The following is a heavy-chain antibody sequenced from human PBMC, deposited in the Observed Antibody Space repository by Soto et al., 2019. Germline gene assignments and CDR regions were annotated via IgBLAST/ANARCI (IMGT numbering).Heavy chain of an antibody. J-gene: IGHJ6*02. CDR3: AGDAPPRSGIYYGMDV. CDR1: GNHLNNYF. V-gene: IGHV1-69*10. Sequence: SVKVSFKASGNHLNNYFINLVRQVPGQGLEWMGGVNPMLRITQYRQQFQGRITVTADRSTGTSYMELSGLESEDTAVYYCAGDAPPRSGIYYGMDVWGQGTTVTVSS. D-gene: IGHD3-10*01. CDR2: VNPMLRIT.